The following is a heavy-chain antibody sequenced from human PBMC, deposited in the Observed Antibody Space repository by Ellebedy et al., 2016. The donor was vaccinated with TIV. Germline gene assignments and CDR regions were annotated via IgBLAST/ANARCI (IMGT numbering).Heavy chain of an antibody. CDR3: ARTVVAANNWFDP. D-gene: IGHD2-15*01. V-gene: IGHV4-59*12. CDR2: ISYNGST. J-gene: IGHJ5*02. CDR1: GRSISSYY. Sequence: MPSETLSLTCTVSGRSISSYYWSWIRQPPGKGLEWIGYISYNGSTNYNPSLKSRVTMSVDTPKNQFSLKLSSVTAADTAVYYSARTVVAANNWFDPWGQGTLVTVSS.